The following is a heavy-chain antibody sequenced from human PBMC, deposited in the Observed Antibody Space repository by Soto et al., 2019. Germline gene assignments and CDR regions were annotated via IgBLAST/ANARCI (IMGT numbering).Heavy chain of an antibody. CDR3: ARDSSSYYYDSSGYHSGAFDI. CDR1: GFTFSSYG. CDR2: IWYDGSNK. J-gene: IGHJ3*02. V-gene: IGHV3-33*01. D-gene: IGHD3-22*01. Sequence: LRLSCAASGFTFSSYGMHWVRQAPGKGLEWVAVIWYDGSNKYYADSVKGRFTISRDNSKNTLYLQMNSLRAEDTAVYYCARDSSSYYYDSSGYHSGAFDIWGQGTMVTVSS.